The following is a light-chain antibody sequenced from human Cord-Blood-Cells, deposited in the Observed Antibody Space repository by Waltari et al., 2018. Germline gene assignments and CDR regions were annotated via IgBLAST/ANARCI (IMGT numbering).Light chain of an antibody. CDR3: CSYAGSSTWV. CDR1: SSEVGSYNL. V-gene: IGLV2-23*01. Sequence: QSALTQPASLSGSPGQSITISCTGTSSEVGSYNLVSWYQQHPGKAPQLMIYEGSKRPSGVSNRFSGSKSGNTASLTIAGLQAEDEADYYCCSYAGSSTWVFGGGTKLTVL. J-gene: IGLJ3*02. CDR2: EGS.